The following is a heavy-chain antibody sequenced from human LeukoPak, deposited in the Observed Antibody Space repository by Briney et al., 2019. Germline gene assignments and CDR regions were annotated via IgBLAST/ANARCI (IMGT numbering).Heavy chain of an antibody. CDR3: ARGLRLGELSQYYFDY. CDR2: IYYSGST. J-gene: IGHJ4*02. D-gene: IGHD3-16*02. V-gene: IGHV4-59*08. CDR1: GGSISIYY. Sequence: SETLSLTCTVAGGSISIYYWSWVRQPPGKGLEWIGYIYYSGSTNYNPSLKSRVTISVDTSKNQFSLKLSSVTAADTAVYYCARGLRLGELSQYYFDYWGQGTLVTVSS.